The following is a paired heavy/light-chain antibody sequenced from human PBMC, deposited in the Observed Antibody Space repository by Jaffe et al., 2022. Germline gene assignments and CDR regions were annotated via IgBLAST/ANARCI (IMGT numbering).Light chain of an antibody. CDR1: SSDVGGYNY. J-gene: IGLJ1*01. V-gene: IGLV2-14*03. CDR3: CSYTSTSAQV. CDR2: DVS. Sequence: QSALTQPASVSGSPGQSITVSCTGTSSDVGGYNYVSWYQQHPGKAPKLIIFDVSNRPSGVSNRFSGSKSANTASLTISGLQAEDEADYYCCSYTSTSAQVFGTGTKVTVL.
Heavy chain of an antibody. CDR2: INPYSGNP. V-gene: IGHV7-4-1*02. Sequence: QVQLVQSGSELKKPGASVRVSCKASGYTFSMSAMNWVRQAPGQRLEWMGWINPYSGNPTYAQGFTGRFVFSLDTSVSTTYLQVSSLEPEDTAVYYCARGNVLSSFEKQRLYFDTWGQGTLVTVSS. D-gene: IGHD2-15*01. CDR1: GYTFSMSA. CDR3: ARGNVLSSFEKQRLYFDT. J-gene: IGHJ4*02.